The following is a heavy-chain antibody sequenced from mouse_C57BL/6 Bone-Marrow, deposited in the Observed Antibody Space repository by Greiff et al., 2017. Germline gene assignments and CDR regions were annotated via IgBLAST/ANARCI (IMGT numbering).Heavy chain of an antibody. CDR1: GYTFTSYD. J-gene: IGHJ2*01. Sequence: QVQLQQSGPELVKPGASVKLSCKASGYTFTSYDINWVKQRPGQGLEWIGWIYPRDGSTKYNEKFKGKATLTVDTSSSTAYMELHSLTSEDSAVYFCARENYYGSSQYYFDYWGQGTTLTVSS. V-gene: IGHV1-85*01. CDR2: IYPRDGST. D-gene: IGHD1-1*01. CDR3: ARENYYGSSQYYFDY.